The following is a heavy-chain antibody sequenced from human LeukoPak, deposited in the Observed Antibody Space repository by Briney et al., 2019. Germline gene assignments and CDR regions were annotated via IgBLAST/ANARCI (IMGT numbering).Heavy chain of an antibody. CDR3: AREVYSSSGYYYMDV. Sequence: SETLSLTCTVSGGSISSGGYYWSWIRQPPGKGLEWIGYIYHSGSTYYNPSLKSRVTISVDTSKNQFSLKLSSVTAADTAVYYCAREVYSSSGYYYMDVWGKGTTVTVSS. D-gene: IGHD6-6*01. J-gene: IGHJ6*03. CDR1: GGSISSGGYY. V-gene: IGHV4-61*08. CDR2: IYHSGST.